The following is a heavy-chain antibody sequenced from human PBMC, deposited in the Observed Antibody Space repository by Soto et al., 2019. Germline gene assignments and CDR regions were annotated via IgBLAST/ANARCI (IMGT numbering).Heavy chain of an antibody. CDR2: NGGSRGGT. J-gene: IGHJ4*02. D-gene: IGHD2-2*01. CDR3: ARDLPGYCSTTNCYYYFDF. V-gene: IGHV3-23*01. Sequence: EVQLLESGGGLVQPGGSLRLSCTASGFPFSRVAMSWVRQAPGQGLEWVASISANGGSRGGTYYADSVKGRFTISRDNAQNSLYLQMDSLRAEDTAMYYCARDLPGYCSTTNCYYYFDFWGQGTLVTVSS. CDR1: GFPFSRVA.